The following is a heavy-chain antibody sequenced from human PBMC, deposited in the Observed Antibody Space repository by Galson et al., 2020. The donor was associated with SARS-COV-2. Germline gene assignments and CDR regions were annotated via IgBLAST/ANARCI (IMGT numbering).Heavy chain of an antibody. V-gene: IGHV4-30-4*07. Sequence: SETLSLTCVVSGGSISSGGYSWSWVRQAPGKGLEWIGYISYSGATYYNPSLKSRLSILLDTSKNQFSLILTSVTAADTAVYYCASIPSTEVRTYFDSWGLGSLVTVSS. CDR1: GGSISSGGYS. CDR2: ISYSGAT. D-gene: IGHD4-17*01. CDR3: ASIPSTEVRTYFDS. J-gene: IGHJ4*02.